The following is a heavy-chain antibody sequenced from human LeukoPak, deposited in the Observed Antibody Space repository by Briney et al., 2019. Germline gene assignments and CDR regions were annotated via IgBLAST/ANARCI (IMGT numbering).Heavy chain of an antibody. D-gene: IGHD3-10*01. CDR3: ARDGGYGSGSYYNPFDY. CDR2: ISGSGGST. CDR1: GFTFSSYA. J-gene: IGHJ4*02. V-gene: IGHV3-23*01. Sequence: GGSLRLSCAASGFTFSSYAMSWVRQAPGKGLEWVSAISGSGGSTYYADSVKGRFTISRDNSKNTLYLQMNSLRAEDTAVYYCARDGGYGSGSYYNPFDYWGQGTLVTVSS.